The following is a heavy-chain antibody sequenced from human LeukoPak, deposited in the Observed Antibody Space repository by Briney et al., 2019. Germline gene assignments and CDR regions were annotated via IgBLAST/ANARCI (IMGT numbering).Heavy chain of an antibody. CDR2: TRNDGNNK. J-gene: IGHJ4*02. Sequence: GGSLRLSCAASGFTFNSYWMSWVRQAPGKGLEWVAFTRNDGNNKYYADSVKGRFTISRDNSKNTLSLQMNSLRTEDTAVYYCARDRDWAFDYWGQGILVTVSS. D-gene: IGHD2-21*01. CDR1: GFTFNSYW. CDR3: ARDRDWAFDY. V-gene: IGHV3-30*02.